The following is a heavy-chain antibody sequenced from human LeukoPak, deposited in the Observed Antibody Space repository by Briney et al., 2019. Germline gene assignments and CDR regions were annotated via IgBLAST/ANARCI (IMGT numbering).Heavy chain of an antibody. CDR2: IYYSGST. Sequence: PSQTLSLTCTVSGGSISSGDYYWSWIRQPPGKGLEWIGYIYYSGSTYYNPSLKSRVTISVDRSKNQFSPKLSSVTAADTAVYYCARDEGRESIAVKWGQGTLVTVSS. V-gene: IGHV4-30-4*01. CDR3: ARDEGRESIAVK. CDR1: GGSISSGDYY. D-gene: IGHD6-6*01. J-gene: IGHJ4*02.